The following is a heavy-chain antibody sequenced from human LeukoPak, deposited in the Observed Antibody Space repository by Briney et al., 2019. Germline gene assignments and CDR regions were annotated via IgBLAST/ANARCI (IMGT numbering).Heavy chain of an antibody. V-gene: IGHV3-43*01. CDR1: GLNFDRYT. J-gene: IGHJ4*02. CDR3: AKELDTMFFDY. CDR2: AGWAGGTT. Sequence: GGSLRLSCATSGLNFDRYTIHWVRQAPGKGLEWVSLAGWAGGTTFYSDSVRGRFTISRDSGRKSVYLQMNSLTTDDTAFYFCAKELDTMFFDYWGQGALVAVSS. D-gene: IGHD3-10*02.